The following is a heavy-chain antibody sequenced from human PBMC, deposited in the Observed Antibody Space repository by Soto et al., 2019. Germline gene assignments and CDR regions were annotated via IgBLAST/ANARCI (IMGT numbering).Heavy chain of an antibody. V-gene: IGHV4-34*01. CDR2: INHSGST. J-gene: IGHJ5*02. CDR1: GGSFSGYY. D-gene: IGHD2-2*01. CDR3: ARGRAEVVVVPAAMPEYWFDP. Sequence: SETLSLTCAVYGGSFSGYYWSWIRQPPGKGLEWIGEINHSGSTNYNPSLKSRVTISVDTSKNQFSLKLSSVTAADTAVYYCARGRAEVVVVPAAMPEYWFDPWGQGTLVPVSS.